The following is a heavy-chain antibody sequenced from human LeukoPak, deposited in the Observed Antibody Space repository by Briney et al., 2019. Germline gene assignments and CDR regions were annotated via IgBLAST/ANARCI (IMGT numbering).Heavy chain of an antibody. CDR2: ISSSGSTI. J-gene: IGHJ6*02. CDR3: ARGLGYCSSTSCYTWYGMDV. Sequence: GGSLRLSCAASGFTFSDYYMSWIRQAPGKGLEWVSYISSSGSTIYYADSVKGRFTISRDNAKNSLYLQMNSLRAEDTAVYHCARGLGYCSSTSCYTWYGMDVWGQGTTVTVSS. D-gene: IGHD2-2*02. V-gene: IGHV3-11*01. CDR1: GFTFSDYY.